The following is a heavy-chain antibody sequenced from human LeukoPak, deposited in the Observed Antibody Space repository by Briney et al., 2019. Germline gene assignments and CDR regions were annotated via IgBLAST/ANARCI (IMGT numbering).Heavy chain of an antibody. CDR1: GYTFTSNY. CDR3: ARVQGDVYDSSGYYFGY. D-gene: IGHD3-22*01. Sequence: SVKVSCKASGYTFTSNYIHWVRQAPGQGLEWMGGIIPIFGTANYAQKFQGRVTITADESTSTAYMELSSLRSEDTAVYYCARVQGDVYDSSGYYFGYWGQGTLVTVS. CDR2: IIPIFGTA. V-gene: IGHV1-69*13. J-gene: IGHJ4*02.